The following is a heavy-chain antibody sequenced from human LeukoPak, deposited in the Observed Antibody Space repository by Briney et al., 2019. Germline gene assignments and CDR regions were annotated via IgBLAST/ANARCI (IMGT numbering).Heavy chain of an antibody. D-gene: IGHD1-26*01. CDR2: IYHSGST. CDR3: ARDGSSFQLDY. J-gene: IGHJ4*02. V-gene: IGHV4-38-2*02. CDR1: GYSISSGYY. Sequence: SETLSLTCTVSGYSISSGYYWGWIRQPPGKGLEWIGSIYHSGSTYYNPSLKSRVTISVDTAKNQFSLKLSSVTAADTAVYYCARDGSSFQLDYWGQGTLVTVSS.